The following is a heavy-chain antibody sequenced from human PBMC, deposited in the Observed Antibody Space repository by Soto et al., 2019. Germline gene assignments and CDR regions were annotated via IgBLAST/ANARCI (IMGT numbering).Heavy chain of an antibody. J-gene: IGHJ6*02. Sequence: ASVKVSCKASGYTFTSYGISWVRQAPGQGLEWMGWISAYNGNTNYAQKLQGRVTMTTDTSTSTAYMELRSLRSDDTAVYYCARVRPGTVRGVMDGMDVWGQGTTVTVSS. CDR1: GYTFTSYG. V-gene: IGHV1-18*01. CDR2: ISAYNGNT. CDR3: ARVRPGTVRGVMDGMDV. D-gene: IGHD3-10*01.